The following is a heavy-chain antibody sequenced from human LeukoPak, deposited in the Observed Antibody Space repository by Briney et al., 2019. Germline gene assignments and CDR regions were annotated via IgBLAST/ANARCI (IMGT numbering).Heavy chain of an antibody. J-gene: IGHJ5*02. V-gene: IGHV1-8*01. D-gene: IGHD3-22*01. CDR1: GYTFTSYD. Sequence: ASVKVSCKASGYTFTSYDINWVRQATGQGLEWMGWMNPNSGNTGYAQKFQGRVTMTRNTSISTAYMELSSLRSEDTAVYYCARTYYYDSSGYYIWFDPWGQGTLVTVSS. CDR2: MNPNSGNT. CDR3: ARTYYYDSSGYYIWFDP.